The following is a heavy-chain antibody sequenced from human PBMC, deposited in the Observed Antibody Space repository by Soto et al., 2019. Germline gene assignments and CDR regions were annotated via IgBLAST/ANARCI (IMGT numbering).Heavy chain of an antibody. V-gene: IGHV4-59*01. CDR1: GGSISSYY. D-gene: IGHD2-15*01. CDR3: AGTRGYCSGGSCPTVVDY. Sequence: SETLSLTCTVSGGSISSYYWSWIRQPPGKGLEWIGYIYYSGSTNYNPSLKSRVTITVDTSKNQFSLKLSSVTAADTAVYYCAGTRGYCSGGSCPTVVDYWGQGTLVTVSS. J-gene: IGHJ4*02. CDR2: IYYSGST.